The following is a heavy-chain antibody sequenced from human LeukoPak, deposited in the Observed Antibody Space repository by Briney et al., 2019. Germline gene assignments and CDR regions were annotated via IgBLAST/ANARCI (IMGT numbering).Heavy chain of an antibody. J-gene: IGHJ4*02. CDR1: GFTFSSYG. D-gene: IGHD2-2*01. V-gene: IGHV3-30*02. Sequence: PGGSLRLSCAASGFTFSSYGMHWVRQAPGKGLEWVTFIQYDGNNKYYADSVKGRFTISRDNSKNTFFLQMNSLRAEDTAVYYCAKDLVFEGQGPADYWGQGTLVSVSS. CDR2: IQYDGNNK. CDR3: AKDLVFEGQGPADY.